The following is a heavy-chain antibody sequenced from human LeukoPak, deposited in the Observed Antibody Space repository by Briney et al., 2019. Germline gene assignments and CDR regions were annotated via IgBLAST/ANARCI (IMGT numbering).Heavy chain of an antibody. V-gene: IGHV3-64D*06. J-gene: IGHJ5*02. CDR3: VKDRWVDH. CDR1: GFIFSPYA. Sequence: GGSLRLSCSASGFIFSPYAMHWVRQVPGKGLEYVSSISSEGKTTYYADSVKGRFTISRDNSKNMLYLQMNSLRPEDTAVYYCVKDRWVDHWGQGTLVAVSS. CDR2: ISSEGKTT.